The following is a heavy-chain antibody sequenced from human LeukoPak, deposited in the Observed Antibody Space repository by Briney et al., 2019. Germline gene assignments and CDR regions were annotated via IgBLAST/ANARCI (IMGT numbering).Heavy chain of an antibody. V-gene: IGHV3-15*01. Sequence: GGSLRLSCAASGFTFSSYSMNWVRQAPGKGLEWVGRIKSKTDGGTTDYAAPVKGRFTISRDDSKNTLDLQMNSLKTEDTAVYYCTVSSGWRDYWGQGTLVTVSS. D-gene: IGHD6-19*01. CDR1: GFTFSSYS. CDR2: IKSKTDGGTT. CDR3: TVSSGWRDY. J-gene: IGHJ4*02.